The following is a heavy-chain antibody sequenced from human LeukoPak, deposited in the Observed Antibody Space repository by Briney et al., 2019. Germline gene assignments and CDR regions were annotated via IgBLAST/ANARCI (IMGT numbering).Heavy chain of an antibody. CDR1: GGSISSYY. V-gene: IGHV4-59*01. CDR3: ARPSFMVRGVMRHWYFDL. D-gene: IGHD3-10*01. J-gene: IGHJ2*01. CDR2: IYYSGST. Sequence: SETLSLTCTVSGGSISSYYWSWIRQPPGKGLEWIGYIYYSGSTNYNPSLKSRVTISVDTSKNQFSLKLSSVTAADTAVYYCARPSFMVRGVMRHWYFDLWGRGTLATVSS.